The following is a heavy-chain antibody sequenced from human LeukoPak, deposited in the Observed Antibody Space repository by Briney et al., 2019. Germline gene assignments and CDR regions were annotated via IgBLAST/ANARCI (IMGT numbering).Heavy chain of an antibody. J-gene: IGHJ4*02. D-gene: IGHD3-10*01. CDR3: ARDLGYYGSGTYYPFDY. Sequence: PGGSLRLSCAASGFTVSSNYMSWVRQAPGKGLEWFSDIYRGGNTYSADSVKGRFSISRDNSKNTLYLRMNSLRAEDTAVYYCARDLGYYGSGTYYPFDYWGQGTLVTVSS. CDR2: IYRGGNT. CDR1: GFTVSSNY. V-gene: IGHV3-66*01.